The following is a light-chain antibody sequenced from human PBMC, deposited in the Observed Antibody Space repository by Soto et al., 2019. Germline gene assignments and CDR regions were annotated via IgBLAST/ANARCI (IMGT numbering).Light chain of an antibody. Sequence: QSALTQPASVSGSPGQSITISCTGTSSDVGDYNYVSWYQQHPGKAPKLMIYEVSNRPSGVSNRFSGSKSGNTASLTISGLQAEDEADYYCAAWDDILNVYVFGTGTKLTVL. V-gene: IGLV2-14*01. CDR2: EVS. CDR3: AAWDDILNVYV. J-gene: IGLJ1*01. CDR1: SSDVGDYNY.